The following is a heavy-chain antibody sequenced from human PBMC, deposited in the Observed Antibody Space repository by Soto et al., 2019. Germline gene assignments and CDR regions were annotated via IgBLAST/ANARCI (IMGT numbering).Heavy chain of an antibody. CDR1: GFTFSNYA. D-gene: IGHD6-13*01. J-gene: IGHJ3*02. V-gene: IGHV3-30-3*01. CDR3: AIIATSGGGDAFDI. CDR2: ILSDEINK. Sequence: QVQLVESGGGVVQPGRSLRLSCAASGFTFSNYAMHWVRQAPGKGLEWVAAILSDEINKYSADSVKGRFTISRDNSKNALYLQMNRLRPEETAVYYWAIIATSGGGDAFDIWGQGTMVTVSS.